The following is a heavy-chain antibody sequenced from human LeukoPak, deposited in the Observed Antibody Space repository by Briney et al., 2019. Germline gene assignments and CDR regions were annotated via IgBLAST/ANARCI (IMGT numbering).Heavy chain of an antibody. CDR1: GYSFTSYW. CDR2: IYPGDSDT. Sequence: GESLKISCKGSGYSFTSYWIGWVRQMPGKGLEWMGIIYPGDSDTRYSPSFQGQVTISADKSISTAYLQWSSLKASDTAMYYCARQLGDDFFDGVPAAIEYYFDYRGQGTLVTVSS. V-gene: IGHV5-51*01. CDR3: ARQLGDDFFDGVPAAIEYYFDY. D-gene: IGHD2-2*02. J-gene: IGHJ4*02.